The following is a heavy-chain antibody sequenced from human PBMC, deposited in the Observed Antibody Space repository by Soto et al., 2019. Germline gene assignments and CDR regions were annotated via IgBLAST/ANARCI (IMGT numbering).Heavy chain of an antibody. CDR2: IHPSGGGS. CDR1: GYTLNTYY. Sequence: QVQLVQSGAEVKKPGASVKVSCKPSGYTLNTYYLHWVLQAPGQGLEWMGIIHPSGGGSTYAQKFLGRVTMTRDTSTSTVLMELRSLRSADTAVYYCARGGHIAVVTASLDYWGQGTLVTVSS. D-gene: IGHD2-21*02. V-gene: IGHV1-46*02. CDR3: ARGGHIAVVTASLDY. J-gene: IGHJ4*02.